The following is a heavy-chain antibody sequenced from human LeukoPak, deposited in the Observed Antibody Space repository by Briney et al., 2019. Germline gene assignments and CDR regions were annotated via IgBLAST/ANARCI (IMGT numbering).Heavy chain of an antibody. D-gene: IGHD3-22*01. J-gene: IGHJ5*02. CDR2: INPDGSTT. CDR1: GFTFSRYW. CDR3: ARVLSGSWDWFDP. V-gene: IGHV3-74*01. Sequence: GGFLRLSCAASGFTFSRYWIHWVRQAPGKGLEWVSRINPDGSTTTYADSVKGRFTISRDNAKNTVYLQMNSLRAEDTAVYYCARVLSGSWDWFDPWGQGTLVTVSS.